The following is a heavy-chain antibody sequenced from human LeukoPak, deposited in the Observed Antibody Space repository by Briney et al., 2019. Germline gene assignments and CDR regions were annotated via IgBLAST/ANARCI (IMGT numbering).Heavy chain of an antibody. V-gene: IGHV4-59*08. CDR1: GGSISSYY. CDR2: IYYSGSI. D-gene: IGHD1-26*01. Sequence: SETLSLTCTVSGGSISSYYWSWIRQPPGKGLEWIGYIYYSGSIVYNPSLKSRVTISVDTSKNQFSLKLSSVTAVDTAVYYCVRGCCGNYWHFDYWGQGTLVTVSS. J-gene: IGHJ4*02. CDR3: VRGCCGNYWHFDY.